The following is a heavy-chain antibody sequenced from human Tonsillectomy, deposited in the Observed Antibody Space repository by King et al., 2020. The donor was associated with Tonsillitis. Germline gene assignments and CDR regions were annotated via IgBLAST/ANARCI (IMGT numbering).Heavy chain of an antibody. J-gene: IGHJ3*02. CDR2: SIPIFSTS. D-gene: IGHD3-10*01. CDR3: VRDXNGSGSKDAFDI. CDR1: GGTFSSYA. Sequence: QLVQSGAEVKKPGSSVKVSCKASGGTFSSYAISWVRQAPGQGLEWMGGSIPIFSTSNYAQKFQDRVTITADESTSTTYMELSSLRSEDTAVYYCVRDXNGSGSKDAFDIWGQGTMVTVSS. V-gene: IGHV1-69*01.